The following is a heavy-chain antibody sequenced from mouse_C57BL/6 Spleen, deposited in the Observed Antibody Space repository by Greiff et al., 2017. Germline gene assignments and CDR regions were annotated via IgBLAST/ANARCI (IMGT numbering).Heavy chain of an antibody. V-gene: IGHV1-74*01. CDR3: AIGDYGSSQFAY. J-gene: IGHJ3*01. D-gene: IGHD1-1*01. CDR2: IHPSDRDT. Sequence: VQLQQPGAELVKPGASVKVSCKASGYTFTSYWMHWVKQRPGHGLAWIGRIHPSDRDTNYNQKFKGKATLTVDKSSSTAYMQLSSLTSEDSAVYYCAIGDYGSSQFAYWGQGTLVTVSA. CDR1: GYTFTSYW.